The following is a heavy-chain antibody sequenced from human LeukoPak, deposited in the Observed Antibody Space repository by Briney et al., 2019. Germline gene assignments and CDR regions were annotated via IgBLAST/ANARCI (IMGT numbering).Heavy chain of an antibody. CDR1: GYTLTELS. V-gene: IGHV1-24*01. CDR2: FDPEDGGT. Sequence: VASVRVSCKVSGYTLTELSMHWVRQAPGKGLEWMGGFDPEDGGTIYAQKFQGRVTMTEDTSTDTAYMELSSLRSEDTAVYYCATENPLSGSSYFDYWGQGTLVTVSS. D-gene: IGHD1-26*01. J-gene: IGHJ4*02. CDR3: ATENPLSGSSYFDY.